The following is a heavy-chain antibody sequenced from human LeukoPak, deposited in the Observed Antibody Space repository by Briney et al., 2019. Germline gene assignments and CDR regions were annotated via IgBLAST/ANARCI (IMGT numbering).Heavy chain of an antibody. CDR1: GFTFSSYS. V-gene: IGHV3-21*01. CDR2: ISSSNSYI. Sequence: GGSLRLPCAASGFTFSSYSMNWVRQAPGKGLEWVSSISSSNSYIYYADSVKGRFTISRDNAKNSLYLQMNSLRAEDTAVYYCARGQVYGSDDAFDIWGQGTMVTVSS. J-gene: IGHJ3*02. CDR3: ARGQVYGSDDAFDI. D-gene: IGHD2/OR15-2a*01.